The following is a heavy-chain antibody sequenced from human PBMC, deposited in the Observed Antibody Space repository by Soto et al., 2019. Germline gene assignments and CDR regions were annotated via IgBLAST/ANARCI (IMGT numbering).Heavy chain of an antibody. CDR1: GGSISSGDYY. D-gene: IGHD3-10*01. Sequence: QVQLQESGPGLVKPSQTLSLTCTVSGGSISSGDYYWSWIRQPPGKGLEWIGYIYYSGSNYYNPSLKSRFTISVDTSKNQFSLKLRSVTAADTAVYYCARGGVYYSGSGSYYRKFDPWGQGTLVTVSS. J-gene: IGHJ5*02. CDR3: ARGGVYYSGSGSYYRKFDP. CDR2: IYYSGSN. V-gene: IGHV4-30-4*01.